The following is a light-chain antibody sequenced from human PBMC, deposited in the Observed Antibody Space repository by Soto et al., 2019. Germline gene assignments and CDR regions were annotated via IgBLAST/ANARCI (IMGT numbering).Light chain of an antibody. V-gene: IGKV3-11*01. CDR1: QSVSSY. CDR2: DAS. J-gene: IGKJ3*01. Sequence: EIVLTQSPATLSLSPGERATLSCRASQSVSSYLAWYQQKPGQAPRLLIYDASNRATGIPARFSGSGSGTDFTLTISRLEPEDFAVYYCQQRSNWPRGGTFGPGTKVDIK. CDR3: QQRSNWPRGGT.